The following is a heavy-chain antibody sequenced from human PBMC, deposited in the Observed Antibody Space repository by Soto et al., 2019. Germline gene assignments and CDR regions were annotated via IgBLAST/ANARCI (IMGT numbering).Heavy chain of an antibody. CDR2: ISVNGGGT. CDR1: EFTFSSYA. J-gene: IGHJ4*02. D-gene: IGHD6-19*01. Sequence: GGSLRLSCSASEFTFSSYAMSWVRQAPGKGLEWVSAISVNGGGTYYAASVKDRFTISRDNSKNTLYLQMNSLRAEDTAVYYCARVWPYSSGYYYFEYWGQGT. CDR3: ARVWPYSSGYYYFEY. V-gene: IGHV3-23*01.